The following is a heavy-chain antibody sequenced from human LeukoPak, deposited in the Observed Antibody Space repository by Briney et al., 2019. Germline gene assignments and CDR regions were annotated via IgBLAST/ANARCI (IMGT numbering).Heavy chain of an antibody. CDR1: GGSISSYY. Sequence: SETLSITCTVSGGSISSYYWSWIRQPPGKGLKWIGYISYSGSTNYNPSLKSRVTISVDTSKNQFSLKLSSVTAADTAVYYCARYVWGSYPTFEDYWGQGTLVTVSS. CDR2: ISYSGST. CDR3: ARYVWGSYPTFEDY. J-gene: IGHJ4*02. V-gene: IGHV4-59*01. D-gene: IGHD3-16*02.